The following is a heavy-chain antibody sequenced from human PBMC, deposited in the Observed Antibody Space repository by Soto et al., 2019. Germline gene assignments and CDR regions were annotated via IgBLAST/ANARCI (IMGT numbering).Heavy chain of an antibody. CDR1: GFTFSSYA. J-gene: IGHJ4*02. V-gene: IGHV3-23*01. Sequence: EVQLLESGGGLVQPGGSLRLSCAASGFTFSSYAMSWVRQAPGKGLEWVSAISGSGGSTYYADSVKGRFTISRDNSKNTLYRQMNSLRAEDTAVYYCTKDQRGFGELWALGWGQGTLVTVSS. CDR3: TKDQRGFGELWALG. CDR2: ISGSGGST. D-gene: IGHD3-10*01.